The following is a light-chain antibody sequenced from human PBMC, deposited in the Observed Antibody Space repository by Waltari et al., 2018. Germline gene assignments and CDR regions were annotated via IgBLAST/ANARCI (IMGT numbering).Light chain of an antibody. J-gene: IGLJ3*02. CDR1: SYNLGSGYD. CDR2: GNN. Sequence: QSVLTQPPSLSGAPGQRVTISCTGSSYNLGSGYDVHWYQQLPGTAPKLLIYGNNNRPSGVPDRFSGSRSGTSASLAITGLQAEDEADYYCQSYDNSLSGAWVFGGGTKLTVL. CDR3: QSYDNSLSGAWV. V-gene: IGLV1-40*01.